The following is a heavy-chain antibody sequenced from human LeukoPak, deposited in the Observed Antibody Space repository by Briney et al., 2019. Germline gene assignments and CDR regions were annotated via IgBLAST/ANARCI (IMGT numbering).Heavy chain of an antibody. CDR1: GGSFSGYY. D-gene: IGHD3-16*01. CDR3: VGVTWESYFDY. Sequence: PSETLSLTCAVYGGSFSGYYWSWIRQPPGKGLEWIGEINHSGSTNYNPSLKSRVTISVDTSKNQFSLKLSSVTAADTAVYYCVGVTWESYFDYWGQGTLVTVSS. CDR2: INHSGST. J-gene: IGHJ4*02. V-gene: IGHV4-34*01.